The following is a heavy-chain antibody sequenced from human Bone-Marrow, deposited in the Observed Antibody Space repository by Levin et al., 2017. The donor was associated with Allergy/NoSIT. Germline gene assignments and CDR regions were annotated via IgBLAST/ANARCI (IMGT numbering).Heavy chain of an antibody. Sequence: PSETLSLTCAVYGGSFSGYYWSWIRQSPGKGLEWIGEITHTRSTNYNPSLKSRVSISVDTSKNQFSLKLRSVTAADTAGYYCARGVASYYGSGKTYYYFYMDVWGKGTSVTVSS. CDR1: GGSFSGYY. V-gene: IGHV4-34*01. D-gene: IGHD3-10*01. CDR2: ITHTRST. J-gene: IGHJ6*03. CDR3: ARGVASYYGSGKTYYYFYMDV.